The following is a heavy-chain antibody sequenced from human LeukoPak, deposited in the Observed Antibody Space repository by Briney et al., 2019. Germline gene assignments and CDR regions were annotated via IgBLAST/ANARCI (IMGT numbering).Heavy chain of an antibody. J-gene: IGHJ4*02. D-gene: IGHD6-13*01. CDR1: GYSFTSYW. CDR3: ARHITPGYSSSWYFDY. Sequence: GGSLKISCKGSGYSFTSYWIGWVRQIPGKGLDVMGTVYPGDSDTRSSPSFQGQVTISADKSISTAYLQWSSLKASDTAMYYYARHITPGYSSSWYFDYWGQGTLVTVSS. V-gene: IGHV5-51*01. CDR2: VYPGDSDT.